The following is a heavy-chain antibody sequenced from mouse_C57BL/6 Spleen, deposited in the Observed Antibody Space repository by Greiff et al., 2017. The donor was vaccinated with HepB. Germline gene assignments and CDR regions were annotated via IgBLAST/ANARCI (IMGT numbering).Heavy chain of an antibody. CDR1: GYTFTSYW. D-gene: IGHD1-1*01. CDR2: INPSNGGT. V-gene: IGHV1-53*01. J-gene: IGHJ2*01. Sequence: VQLQQSGTELVKPGASVKLSCKASGYTFTSYWMHWVKQRPGQGLEWIGNINPSNGGTNYNEKFKSKATLTVDKSSSTAYMQLSSLTSEDSAVYYFAIHYYGSSYYLDYWGQGTTLTVSS. CDR3: AIHYYGSSYYLDY.